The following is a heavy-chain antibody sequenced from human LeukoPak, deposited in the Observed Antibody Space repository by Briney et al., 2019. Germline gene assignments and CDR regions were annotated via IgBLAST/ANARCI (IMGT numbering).Heavy chain of an antibody. CDR2: IDPNSGGT. J-gene: IGHJ3*02. Sequence: ASVKVSCKASGYTFTDYYMHWVRQAPGQGLEWMGWIDPNSGGTNYAQKFQGRVTMTRDTSISTAYMELSRLRADDTAVYYCAREYYDSSGRKHAFDIWGQGTMVTVSS. D-gene: IGHD3-22*01. CDR1: GYTFTDYY. CDR3: AREYYDSSGRKHAFDI. V-gene: IGHV1-2*02.